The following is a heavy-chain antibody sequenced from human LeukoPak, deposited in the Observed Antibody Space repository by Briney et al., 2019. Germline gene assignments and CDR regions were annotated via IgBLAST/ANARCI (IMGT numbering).Heavy chain of an antibody. CDR3: ASSEGWGDGRGDY. J-gene: IGHJ4*02. CDR1: GGTVSRYP. V-gene: IGHV1-69*13. Sequence: ASVKVSCKASGGTVSRYPISWVRQAPGQGLEWMGGIIPIFGTANYAQKFQGRVTITADESTSTAYMELSSLRSEDTAVYYCASSEGWGDGRGDYWGQGTLVTVSS. CDR2: IIPIFGTA. D-gene: IGHD5-24*01.